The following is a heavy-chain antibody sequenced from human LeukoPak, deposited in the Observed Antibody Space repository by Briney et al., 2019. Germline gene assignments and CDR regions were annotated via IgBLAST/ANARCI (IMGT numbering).Heavy chain of an antibody. V-gene: IGHV4-39*01. Sequence: PSETLSLTCTVSGGSISSYYWSWIRQPPGKGLEWIGSIYYSGSTYYNPSLKSRVTISVDTSKNQFSLKLSSVTAADTAVYYCARTSRGYSYGPWGQGTLVTVSS. CDR2: IYYSGST. CDR3: ARTSRGYSYGP. D-gene: IGHD5-18*01. J-gene: IGHJ4*02. CDR1: GGSISSYY.